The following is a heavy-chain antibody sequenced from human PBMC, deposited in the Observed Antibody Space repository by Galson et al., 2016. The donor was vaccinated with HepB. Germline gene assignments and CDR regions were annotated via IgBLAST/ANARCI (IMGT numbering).Heavy chain of an antibody. J-gene: IGHJ4*02. CDR2: VQHSGHP. CDR3: AGRRPHSGSPF. D-gene: IGHD3-10*01. CDR1: GLTFSDYW. Sequence: LRLSCAVSGLTFSDYWLSWVRQAPGTGLEWIGEVQHSGHPNYNPPLKSRVSVSVDKSENPVSLTMNSVPAADTAVYYCAGRRPHSGSPFWGQGTLVTVSS. V-gene: IGHV4/OR15-8*01.